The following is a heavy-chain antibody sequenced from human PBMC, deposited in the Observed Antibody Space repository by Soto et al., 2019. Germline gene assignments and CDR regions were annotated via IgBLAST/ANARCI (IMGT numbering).Heavy chain of an antibody. D-gene: IGHD4-17*01. CDR1: GGSISSYY. J-gene: IGHJ6*03. Sequence: PSETLSLTCTVSGGSISSYYWSWIRQPPGKGLEWIGYIYYSGSTNYNPSLKSRVTISVDTSKNQFSLKLSSVTAADTAVYYCARVPLTVTRYYYIDVWGKGTTVTVSS. CDR2: IYYSGST. CDR3: ARVPLTVTRYYYIDV. V-gene: IGHV4-59*01.